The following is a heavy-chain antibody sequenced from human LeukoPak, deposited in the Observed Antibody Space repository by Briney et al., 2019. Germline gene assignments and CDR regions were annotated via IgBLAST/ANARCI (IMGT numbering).Heavy chain of an antibody. CDR2: IYPGDSDT. CDR1: GYRFTTYW. V-gene: IGHV5-51*01. J-gene: IGHJ4*02. Sequence: GESLKISCKGSGYRFTTYWIGWVRQMPGKGLEWMAFIYPGDSDTIYSPSFQGLVTVSADKSINTAYLRWSSLQASDTAMYYCARHSTIASRPAQDFDYWGQGTLVTVSS. D-gene: IGHD6-6*01. CDR3: ARHSTIASRPAQDFDY.